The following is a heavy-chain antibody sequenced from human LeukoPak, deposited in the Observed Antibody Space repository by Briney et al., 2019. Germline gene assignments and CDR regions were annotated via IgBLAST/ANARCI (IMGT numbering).Heavy chain of an antibody. V-gene: IGHV4-39*07. D-gene: IGHD1-26*01. CDR1: GGSISSSSYY. CDR3: ARDFRTPYSGSLLNWFDP. CDR2: IYYSGST. Sequence: SETLSLTCTVSGGSISSSSYYWGWIRQPPGKGLEWIGSIYYSGSTYYNPSLKSRVTISVDTSKNQFSLKLSSVTAADTAVYYCARDFRTPYSGSLLNWFDPWGQGTLVTVSS. J-gene: IGHJ5*02.